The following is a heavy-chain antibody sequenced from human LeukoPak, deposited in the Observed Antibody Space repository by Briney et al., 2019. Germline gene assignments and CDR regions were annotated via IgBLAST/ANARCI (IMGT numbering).Heavy chain of an antibody. Sequence: GASLKISCKGSGYSFTTYWIGWVRQLPGKGLEWMGIIYPGDSDTRYSPSFQGQVTISADKSISTAYLQWSSLKASDTAMYYCARPPSYYDAFDIWGQGTKVTVSS. D-gene: IGHD1-26*01. V-gene: IGHV5-51*01. CDR1: GYSFTTYW. J-gene: IGHJ3*02. CDR3: ARPPSYYDAFDI. CDR2: IYPGDSDT.